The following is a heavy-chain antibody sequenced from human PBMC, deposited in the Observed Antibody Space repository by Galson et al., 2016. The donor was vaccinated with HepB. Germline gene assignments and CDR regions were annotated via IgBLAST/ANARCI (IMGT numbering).Heavy chain of an antibody. V-gene: IGHV1-18*01. CDR2: IGAYNGNT. J-gene: IGHJ6*02. Sequence: SVKVSCKASGYAFSSYGISWVRQAPGEGLEWMGWIGAYNGNTDYAQKVQGRVTMTTDTSTSTAYMELRSLRSDDTAVYYCARDCTFSSCYYGMDVWGQGTTVTVSS. CDR1: GYAFSSYG. D-gene: IGHD6-13*01. CDR3: ARDCTFSSCYYGMDV.